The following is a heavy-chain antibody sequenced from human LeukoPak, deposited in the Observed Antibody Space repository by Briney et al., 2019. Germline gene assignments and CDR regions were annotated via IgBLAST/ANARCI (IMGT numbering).Heavy chain of an antibody. CDR1: EFTFSSYT. J-gene: IGHJ6*02. D-gene: IGHD3-3*01. CDR3: ARGAITIFGVVYYYGLDV. V-gene: IGHV3-30*04. Sequence: GGSLRLSCAASEFTFSSYTIHWVRQAPGKGLEWVAVISYDGNKKYYADSVKGRFTISRDNSKNTLYLQMNSLRAEDTAVYYCARGAITIFGVVYYYGLDVWGQGTTVTVSS. CDR2: ISYDGNKK.